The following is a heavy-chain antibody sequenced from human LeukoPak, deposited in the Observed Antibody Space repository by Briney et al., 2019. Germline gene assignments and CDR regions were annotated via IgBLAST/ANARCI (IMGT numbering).Heavy chain of an antibody. D-gene: IGHD3-16*01. V-gene: IGHV3-21*01. J-gene: IGHJ4*02. CDR2: ISSSSDYI. CDR3: ARDLLSGEPS. Sequence: GGSLRLSCAASGFTFSSYIMNWVRQAPGKGLEWVSSISSSSDYIYYADSVKGRFTISRDNAKNSLYLQMNSLRAEDTAVYYCARDLLSGEPSWGQGTLVTVSS. CDR1: GFTFSSYI.